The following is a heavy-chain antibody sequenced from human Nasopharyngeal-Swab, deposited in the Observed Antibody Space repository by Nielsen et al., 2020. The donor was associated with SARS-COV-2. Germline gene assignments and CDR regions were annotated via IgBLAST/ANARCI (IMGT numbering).Heavy chain of an antibody. CDR3: ARRYFDSLYGMDV. CDR1: GGSISSYY. Sequence: SETLSLTCTVSGGSISSYYWSWIRQPTGKGLEWIGYMYYSGSTKYNPSLKSRVTISVDRSKNQFSLRLSSVTAADTAVYYCARRYFDSLYGMDVWGQGTTVTVSS. J-gene: IGHJ6*02. V-gene: IGHV4-59*01. CDR2: MYYSGST. D-gene: IGHD3-9*01.